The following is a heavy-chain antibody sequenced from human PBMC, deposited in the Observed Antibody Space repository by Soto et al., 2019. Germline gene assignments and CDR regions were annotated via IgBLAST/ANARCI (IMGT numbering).Heavy chain of an antibody. CDR1: GFTFSSYG. D-gene: IGHD3-3*01. J-gene: IGHJ6*03. Sequence: PGGSLRLSCAASGFTFSSYGMHWVRQAPGKGLEWVAVIWYDGSNKYYADSVKGRFTISRDNSKNTLYLQMNSLRAEDTAVYYCARDRRPYYDFWSGYPYYIDVWGKGTTVTVSS. CDR2: IWYDGSNK. CDR3: ARDRRPYYDFWSGYPYYIDV. V-gene: IGHV3-33*01.